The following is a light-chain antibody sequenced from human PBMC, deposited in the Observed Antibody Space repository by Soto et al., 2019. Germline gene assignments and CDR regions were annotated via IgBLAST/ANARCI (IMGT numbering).Light chain of an antibody. CDR2: QVS. Sequence: QSALTQPPSVSGSPGQSVTISCTGTSIDVGNFDLVSWYQQPPGTAPKLLIYQVSNRPSGVPDRFSGSKSGNTASLTISGLRAEDEADYYCCSYVGRNTYVFGTGTKLTVL. CDR3: CSYVGRNTYV. J-gene: IGLJ1*01. V-gene: IGLV2-18*02. CDR1: SIDVGNFDL.